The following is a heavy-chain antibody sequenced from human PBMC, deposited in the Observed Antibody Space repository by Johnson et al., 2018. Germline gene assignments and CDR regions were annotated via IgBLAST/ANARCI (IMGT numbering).Heavy chain of an antibody. J-gene: IGHJ6*02. Sequence: QVQLVQSGGGVVQPGRSLRLSCAASGFTFSSYGMHWVRQAPGKGLEWVAVIWYDGSNKYYADSVKGRFTISRDNSKNTLYRQMNSLRAEDTAVYYCAREITPSYYYAMDVWGQGTTVTVSS. D-gene: IGHD3-16*01. CDR1: GFTFSSYG. V-gene: IGHV3-33*01. CDR2: IWYDGSNK. CDR3: AREITPSYYYAMDV.